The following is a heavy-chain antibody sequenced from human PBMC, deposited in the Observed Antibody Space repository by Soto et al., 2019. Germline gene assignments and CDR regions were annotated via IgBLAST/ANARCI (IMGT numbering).Heavy chain of an antibody. J-gene: IGHJ4*02. CDR3: ATELRWLQSIDY. CDR1: GYTLTELS. CDR2: FDPEDGET. D-gene: IGHD5-12*01. Sequence: ASVKVSCKVSGYTLTELSMHWVRQAPGKGLEWMGGFDPEDGETIYAQKFQGRVTMTEDTSTDTAYMELSSLRSEDTAVYYCATELRWLQSIDYWGQGTLVTVSS. V-gene: IGHV1-24*01.